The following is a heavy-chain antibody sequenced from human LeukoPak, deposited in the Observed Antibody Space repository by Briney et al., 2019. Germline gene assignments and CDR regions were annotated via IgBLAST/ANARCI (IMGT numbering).Heavy chain of an antibody. J-gene: IGHJ4*02. CDR1: GFTFSSYS. CDR3: ARTSGNNVPYLDY. Sequence: PGGSLRLSCAASGFTFSSYSMNWVRQAPGKGLEWVSYISSSSSTIYYADSVKGRFTISRDNAKNSLYLQMNSRRAEDTAVYYCARTSGNNVPYLDYWGQGPLVTVSS. CDR2: ISSSSSTI. D-gene: IGHD1/OR15-1a*01. V-gene: IGHV3-48*01.